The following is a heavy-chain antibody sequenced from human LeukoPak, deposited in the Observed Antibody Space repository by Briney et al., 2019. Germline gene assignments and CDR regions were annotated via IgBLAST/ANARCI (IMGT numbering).Heavy chain of an antibody. J-gene: IGHJ4*02. V-gene: IGHV3-30*02. CDR2: IRYDGSNK. D-gene: IGHD6-19*01. Sequence: GGSLRLSCAASAFTFSNYGMHWVRQAPGKGLEWVAFIRYDGSNKYYAASVKGRFTISRDNSKNTLYLQMNSLRAEDTAVYYCAKSAVGSSGYFDYWGQGTLVTVSS. CDR1: AFTFSNYG. CDR3: AKSAVGSSGYFDY.